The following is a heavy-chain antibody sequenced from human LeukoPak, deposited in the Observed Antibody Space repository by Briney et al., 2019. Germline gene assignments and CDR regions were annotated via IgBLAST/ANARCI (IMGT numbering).Heavy chain of an antibody. CDR1: GCTFSSYA. J-gene: IGHJ1*01. CDR2: IIPIFGTA. D-gene: IGHD3-22*01. V-gene: IGHV1-69*05. Sequence: ASVKVSCKASGCTFSSYAISWVRQAPGQGLEWMGRIIPIFGTANYAQKFQGRVTITTDESTSTAYMELSSLRSEDTAVYYCARDRDSSGYPEYFQHWGQGTLVTVSS. CDR3: ARDRDSSGYPEYFQH.